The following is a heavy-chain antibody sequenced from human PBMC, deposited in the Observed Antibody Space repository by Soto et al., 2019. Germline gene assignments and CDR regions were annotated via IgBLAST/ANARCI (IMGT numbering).Heavy chain of an antibody. J-gene: IGHJ6*02. CDR2: ISSNGGST. D-gene: IGHD6-13*01. V-gene: IGHV3-64*01. CDR1: GFTFSSYA. CDR3: ARGSSSWYGGMDV. Sequence: EVQLVESGGGLVQPGGSLRLSCAASGFTFSSYAMHWVRQAPGKGLEYVSAISSNGGSTYYANSVKGRFTISRDNSKNPLYLQMGSLRAEDMAVYYCARGSSSWYGGMDVWGQGTTVTVSS.